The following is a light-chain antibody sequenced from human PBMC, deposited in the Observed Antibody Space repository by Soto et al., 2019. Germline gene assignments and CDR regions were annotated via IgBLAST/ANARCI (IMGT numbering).Light chain of an antibody. CDR3: QHYNSYGT. Sequence: AIRMTHSPSSFSASTLDRVTITFRASQGISSYLAWYQQKPGKAPKLLIYAASTLQTGVPSRFSGSGSGTEFTLTISSLQPDDFATYYCQHYNSYGTFGQGTKVDIK. V-gene: IGKV1-8*01. CDR1: QGISSY. J-gene: IGKJ1*01. CDR2: AAS.